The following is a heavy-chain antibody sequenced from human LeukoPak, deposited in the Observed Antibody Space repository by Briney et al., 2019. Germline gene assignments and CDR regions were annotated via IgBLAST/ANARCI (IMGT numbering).Heavy chain of an antibody. CDR1: GFTLSSSW. J-gene: IGHJ2*01. CDR3: ARAGNYYFDL. CDR2: MNADGRTI. D-gene: IGHD1-7*01. Sequence: PGGSLRLSCAASGFTLSSSWMHWVRHGPGKGLVWVARMNADGRTINYADSVKGRFTISRDNAKNTLYLQMNSLRTEDAAVYYCARAGNYYFDLWGRGTQVTVSS. V-gene: IGHV3-74*01.